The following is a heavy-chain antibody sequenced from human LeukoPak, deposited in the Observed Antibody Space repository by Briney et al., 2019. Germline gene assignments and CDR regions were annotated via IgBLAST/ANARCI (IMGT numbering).Heavy chain of an antibody. J-gene: IGHJ4*02. CDR2: IYNSGTT. V-gene: IGHV4-59*01. D-gene: IGHD5-24*01. CDR3: AKSFSETERATITAY. Sequence: PSETLSLTCTVSGGSISSNFWSWIRQPPGKGLECIGYIYNSGTTNYNPSLKSRVTISVDTSKNQFSLKLSSVTAADTAIYYCAKSFSETERATITAYWGQGTLVTVSS. CDR1: GGSISSNF.